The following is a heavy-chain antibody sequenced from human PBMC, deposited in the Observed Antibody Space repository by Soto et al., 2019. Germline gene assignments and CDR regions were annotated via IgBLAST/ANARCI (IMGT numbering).Heavy chain of an antibody. CDR3: ARNLGYCSGGSCSILDFDY. CDR2: IYYSGST. V-gene: IGHV4-30-4*01. D-gene: IGHD2-15*01. J-gene: IGHJ4*02. Sequence: QVQLQESGPGLVKPSQTLSLTCTVSGGSISSGDYYWSWIRQPPGKGLEWIGYIYYSGSTYYNPSLKSGVTIPVDPSKNQFTLKVSSVIAADTAVYYCARNLGYCSGGSCSILDFDYWGQGTLVTVSS. CDR1: GGSISSGDYY.